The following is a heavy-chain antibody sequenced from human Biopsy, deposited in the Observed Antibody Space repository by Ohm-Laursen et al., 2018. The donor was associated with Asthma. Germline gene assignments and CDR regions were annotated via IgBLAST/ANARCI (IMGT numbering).Heavy chain of an antibody. CDR2: ISWNSETI. Sequence: SLRLSCTASGFTFDDYAMHWVRQPPGKGLEWVSGISWNSETIGHADSVKGRFTISRDNVKNSLYLQVNSLRLEDTAFYFCAKGDTYFYGSGAHNWFDPWGQGTLVTVSS. J-gene: IGHJ5*02. CDR3: AKGDTYFYGSGAHNWFDP. D-gene: IGHD3-10*01. CDR1: GFTFDDYA. V-gene: IGHV3-9*01.